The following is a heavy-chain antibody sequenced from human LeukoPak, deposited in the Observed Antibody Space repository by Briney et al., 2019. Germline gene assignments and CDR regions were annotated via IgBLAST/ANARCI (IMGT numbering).Heavy chain of an antibody. Sequence: SETLSLTCTVSGGSISSYYWSWIRQPPGKGLEWIGYIYYSGSTNYNPSLKSRVTISADTSKNQFSLKLSSVTAADTAVYYCAREMVRGNWFDPWGQGTLVTVSS. D-gene: IGHD3-10*01. CDR1: GGSISSYY. CDR2: IYYSGST. J-gene: IGHJ5*02. V-gene: IGHV4-59*01. CDR3: AREMVRGNWFDP.